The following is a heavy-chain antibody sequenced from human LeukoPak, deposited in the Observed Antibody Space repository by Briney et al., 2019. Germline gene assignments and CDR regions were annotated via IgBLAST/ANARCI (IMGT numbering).Heavy chain of an antibody. D-gene: IGHD6-13*01. CDR2: IDTSDGNT. CDR1: GYTFTTYH. J-gene: IGHJ4*02. Sequence: ASVKVSCKASGYTFTTYHMQWVRQAPGQGLEWVGMIDTSDGNTNYAQKFQGRVTMTRDTSTSTVYMELISLSSDDTAVYYCARDQGGSSWLFDYWGQGALVTVSS. V-gene: IGHV1-46*01. CDR3: ARDQGGSSWLFDY.